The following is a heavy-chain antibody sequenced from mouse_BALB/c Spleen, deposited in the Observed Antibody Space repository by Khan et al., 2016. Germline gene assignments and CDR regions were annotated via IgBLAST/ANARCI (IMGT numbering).Heavy chain of an antibody. V-gene: IGHV3-2*02. J-gene: IGHJ3*01. Sequence: EVQLQESGPGLVKPSQSLSLTCTITGYSITSGYAWNWIRQFPGSKLEWMGYITYSGGTSYNPSLKSRISVTRDTSKNQFFLQFNSVTTEDTATXYCARAYYGSSFFDYWGQGTLVTVSA. CDR1: GYSITSGYA. CDR3: ARAYYGSSFFDY. D-gene: IGHD1-1*01. CDR2: ITYSGGT.